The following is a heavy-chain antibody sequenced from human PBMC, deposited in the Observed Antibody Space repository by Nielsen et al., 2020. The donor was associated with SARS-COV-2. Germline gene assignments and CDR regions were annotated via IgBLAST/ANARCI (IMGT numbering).Heavy chain of an antibody. CDR3: ARGVAAAAGHRNLVYYYYYYMDV. Sequence: SETLSLTCAVSGGSISSSNWWSWVRQPPGKGLEWIGEIYHSGSTNYNPSLKSRVTISVDTSKNQFSLKLSSVTAADTAVYYCARGVAAAAGHRNLVYYYYYYMDVWGKGTTVTVSS. D-gene: IGHD6-13*01. J-gene: IGHJ6*03. CDR2: IYHSGST. CDR1: GGSISSSNW. V-gene: IGHV4-4*02.